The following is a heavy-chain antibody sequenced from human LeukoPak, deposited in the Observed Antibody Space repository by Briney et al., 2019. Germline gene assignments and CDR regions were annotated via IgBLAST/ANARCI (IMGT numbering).Heavy chain of an antibody. CDR1: GGSFSGYY. J-gene: IGHJ5*02. D-gene: IGHD3-22*01. V-gene: IGHV4-34*01. CDR2: INHSGST. CDR3: ARVPPYYYDSSGYGRFDP. Sequence: SETLSLTCAVYGGSFSGYYWSWIRQPPGKGLEWIGEINHSGSTNYNPSLKSRVTISVDTSKNQFSLKLSSVTAEDAAVYYCARVPPYYYDSSGYGRFDPWGQGTLVTVSS.